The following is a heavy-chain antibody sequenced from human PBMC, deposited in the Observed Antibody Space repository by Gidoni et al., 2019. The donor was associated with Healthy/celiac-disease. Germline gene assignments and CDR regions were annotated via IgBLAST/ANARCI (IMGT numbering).Heavy chain of an antibody. CDR3: ARLGLWYGSGSSNWFDP. CDR2: INHSGST. Sequence: QVQLQQWGAGLLKPSESLSLTCAVYGGSFSGYYWSWICQPPGKGLEWIGEINHSGSTNYNPALKSRVTISVDTSKNQFSLKLSSVTAADTAVYYCARLGLWYGSGSSNWFDPWGQGTLVTVSS. D-gene: IGHD3-10*01. V-gene: IGHV4-34*01. CDR1: GGSFSGYY. J-gene: IGHJ5*02.